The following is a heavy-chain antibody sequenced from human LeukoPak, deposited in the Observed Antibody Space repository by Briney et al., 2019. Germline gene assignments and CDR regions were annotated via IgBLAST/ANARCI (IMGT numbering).Heavy chain of an antibody. CDR3: ARDLVGYYDSSGYAFDI. J-gene: IGHJ3*02. Sequence: SVKVSCKASGGTFSSYAISWVRQAPGQGLEWMGGIIPIFGTANYAQKFQGRVTITADKSTSTAYMELSSLRSEDTAVYYCARDLVGYYDSSGYAFDIWGQGTMVTVSS. V-gene: IGHV1-69*06. CDR2: IIPIFGTA. CDR1: GGTFSSYA. D-gene: IGHD3-22*01.